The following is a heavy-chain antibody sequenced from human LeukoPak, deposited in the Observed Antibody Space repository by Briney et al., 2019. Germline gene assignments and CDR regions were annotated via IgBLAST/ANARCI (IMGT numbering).Heavy chain of an antibody. CDR1: GGSISSYY. CDR2: IYYSGST. Sequence: SETPSLTCTVSGGSISSYYWSWIRQPPGKGLEWIGYIYYSGSTNYNPSLKSRVTISVDTSKNQFSLKLSSVTAADTAVYYCARESNYYDSSGYYTYFDYWGQGTLATVSS. J-gene: IGHJ4*02. V-gene: IGHV4-59*01. CDR3: ARESNYYDSSGYYTYFDY. D-gene: IGHD3-22*01.